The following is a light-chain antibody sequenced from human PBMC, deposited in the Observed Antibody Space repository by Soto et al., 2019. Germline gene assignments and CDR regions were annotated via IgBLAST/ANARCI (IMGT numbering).Light chain of an antibody. CDR3: QVRTDWPPFMYS. J-gene: IGKJ2*01. CDR2: DTS. Sequence: EIVLTQSPATLSLSPGERATLSCRASQSVDTFLAWYQQKPGRTPRLLIYDTSNRATGIPPRFSGTGSGTDFPLTISRLEPKDFAVYYCQVRTDWPPFMYSFGQGTKLEVK. CDR1: QSVDTF. V-gene: IGKV3-11*01.